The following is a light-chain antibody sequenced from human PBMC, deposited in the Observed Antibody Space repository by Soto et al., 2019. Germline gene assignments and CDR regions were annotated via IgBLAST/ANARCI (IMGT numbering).Light chain of an antibody. CDR3: LLRNSYPPFS. Sequence: IQLTQSPSSLSASVGDRVTITCRASQGISSYLAWYQQKPGKAPKLLIYAASTLQSGVPSRFSGSGTGTDLTPTFSSLQPEDFATYYCLLRNSYPPFSCGPGTQVDSK. CDR2: AAS. V-gene: IGKV1-9*01. J-gene: IGKJ3*01. CDR1: QGISSY.